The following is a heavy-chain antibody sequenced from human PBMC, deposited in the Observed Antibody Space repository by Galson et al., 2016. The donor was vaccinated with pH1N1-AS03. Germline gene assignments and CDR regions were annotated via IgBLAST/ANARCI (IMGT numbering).Heavy chain of an antibody. CDR1: GDSVSSNIDA. CDR2: TYWRSKWHN. V-gene: IGHV6-1*01. D-gene: IGHD1-1*01. CDR3: ARGRYSAFDI. J-gene: IGHJ3*02. Sequence: CAISGDSVSSNIDAWNWIRQSPSGGLEWLGRTYWRSKWHNDYAVSVKSRITINPDTSKNQFSLQLYSVTPEDTAVYYCARGRYSAFDIWGQGTMVTVSS.